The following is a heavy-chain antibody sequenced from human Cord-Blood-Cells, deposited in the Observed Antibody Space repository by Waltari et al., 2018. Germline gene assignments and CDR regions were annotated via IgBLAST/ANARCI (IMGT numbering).Heavy chain of an antibody. CDR3: ARDTPRSSWYAFDI. D-gene: IGHD6-13*01. CDR1: GGSICSPY. J-gene: IGHJ3*02. Sequence: QVQLQESGPGLVKPSEILSLTCTVSGGSICSPYWSWIRQPPGKGLEWIGYIYYSGSTNYNPSLKSRVTISVDTSKNQFSLKLSSVTAADTAVYYCARDTPRSSWYAFDIWGQGTMVTVSS. V-gene: IGHV4-59*11. CDR2: IYYSGST.